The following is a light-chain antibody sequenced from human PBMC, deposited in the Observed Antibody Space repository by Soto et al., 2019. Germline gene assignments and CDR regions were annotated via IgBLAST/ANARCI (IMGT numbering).Light chain of an antibody. CDR2: GAS. CDR3: QQYGSSPPWT. J-gene: IGKJ1*01. V-gene: IGKV3-20*01. CDR1: HSVSSSY. Sequence: EIVLTQSPGTLSLSPVERATLSCRASHSVSSSYLAWYQQKPGQAPRLLIYGASSRATGIPDRFGGSGSGTDFTLTISRLEPEDFAVHYCQQYGSSPPWTFGQGTKVEIK.